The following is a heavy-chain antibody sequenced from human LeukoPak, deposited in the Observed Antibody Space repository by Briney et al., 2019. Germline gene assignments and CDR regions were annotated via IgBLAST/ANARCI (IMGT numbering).Heavy chain of an antibody. J-gene: IGHJ4*02. CDR1: GYTFTSYD. D-gene: IGHD1-26*01. V-gene: IGHV1-8*02. CDR3: AREGVSFPYLDY. CDR2: MNPNSGNT. Sequence: GASVKVSCKASGYTFTSYDINWMRQATGQGLEWMGWMNPNSGNTGYAQKFQGRVTMTRNTSISTAYMELSSLRSEDTAVYYCAREGVSFPYLDYWGQGTLVTVSS.